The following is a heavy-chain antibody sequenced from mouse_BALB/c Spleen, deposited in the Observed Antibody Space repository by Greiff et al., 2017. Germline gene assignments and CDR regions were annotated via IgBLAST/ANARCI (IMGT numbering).Heavy chain of an antibody. V-gene: IGHV2-9*02. CDR3: ARAYYYGSSSYWYFDV. CDR1: GFSLTSYG. J-gene: IGHJ1*01. CDR2: IWAGGST. D-gene: IGHD1-1*01. Sequence: QVQLKQSGPGLVAPSQSLSITCTVSGFSLTSYGVHWVRQPPGKGLEWLGVIWAGGSTNYNSALMSRLSISKDNSKSRVFLKMNSLQTDDTAMYYCARAYYYGSSSYWYFDVWGAGTTVTVSS.